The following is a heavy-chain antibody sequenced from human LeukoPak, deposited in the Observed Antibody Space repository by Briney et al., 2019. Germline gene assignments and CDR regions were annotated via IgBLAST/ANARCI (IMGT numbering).Heavy chain of an antibody. Sequence: PGGSLRLSCAASGFTFSSHSMNWVRQAPGKGLEWVSYISSSSSTIYYADSVKGRFTISRDNAKKSLYLQMNSLRAEDTAVYYCARENSYYYGMDVWGQGTTVTVSS. D-gene: IGHD1/OR15-1a*01. CDR3: ARENSYYYGMDV. J-gene: IGHJ6*02. CDR2: ISSSSSTI. CDR1: GFTFSSHS. V-gene: IGHV3-48*01.